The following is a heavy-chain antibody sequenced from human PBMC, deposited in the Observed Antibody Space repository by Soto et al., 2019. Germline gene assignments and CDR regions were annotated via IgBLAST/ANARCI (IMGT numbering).Heavy chain of an antibody. CDR3: ARDGYLAVGMDV. D-gene: IGHD1-1*01. V-gene: IGHV3-21*01. CDR2: ISSSSSYI. CDR1: GFTFSSYS. Sequence: EVQLVESGGGLVKPGGSLRLSCAASGFTFSSYSMNWVRQAPGKGLEWVSSISSSSSYIYYADPVKGRFTISRDNAKNSLYLQMNSLRAEDTAVYYGARDGYLAVGMDVWGQGTTVTVS. J-gene: IGHJ6*02.